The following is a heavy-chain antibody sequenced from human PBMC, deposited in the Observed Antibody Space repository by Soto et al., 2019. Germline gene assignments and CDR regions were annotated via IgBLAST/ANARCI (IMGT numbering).Heavy chain of an antibody. V-gene: IGHV6-1*01. CDR3: AREGPGYSSSWYFGDYYYGMDV. J-gene: IGHJ6*02. D-gene: IGHD6-13*01. Sequence: SQTLSLTCAISGDSVSSNSAAWNWIRQSPSRGLEWLGRTYYRSKWYNDYAVSVKSRITINPDTSKNQFSLQLNSVTPEDTAVYYCAREGPGYSSSWYFGDYYYGMDVWGQGXTVTVYS. CDR1: GDSVSSNSAA. CDR2: TYYRSKWYN.